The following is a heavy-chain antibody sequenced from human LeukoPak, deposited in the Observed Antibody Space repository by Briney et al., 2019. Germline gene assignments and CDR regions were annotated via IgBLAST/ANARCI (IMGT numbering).Heavy chain of an antibody. CDR3: ARVQSPYYYGSGSYYSLDY. CDR2: IIPILGIA. V-gene: IGHV1-69*04. CDR1: GGTFSSYA. Sequence: ASVKVSRKASGGTFSSYAISWVRQAPGQGLEWMGRIIPILGIANYAQKFQGRVTITADKSTSTAYMELSSLRSEDTAVYYCARVQSPYYYGSGSYYSLDYWGQGTLVTVSS. D-gene: IGHD3-10*01. J-gene: IGHJ4*02.